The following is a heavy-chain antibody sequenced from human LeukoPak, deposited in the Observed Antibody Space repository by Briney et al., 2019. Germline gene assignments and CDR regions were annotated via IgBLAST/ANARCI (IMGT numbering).Heavy chain of an antibody. Sequence: ASVKVSCKASGYTFTGYYMHWVRQAPGQGLEWMGWINPNSGGTNYAQKFQGRVTMTRDTSISTAYMELSRLRSDDTAVYYCARGKWGDPSAAIHYWGQGTLVTVSS. CDR3: ARGKWGDPSAAIHY. CDR2: INPNSGGT. CDR1: GYTFTGYY. D-gene: IGHD2-21*02. J-gene: IGHJ4*02. V-gene: IGHV1-2*02.